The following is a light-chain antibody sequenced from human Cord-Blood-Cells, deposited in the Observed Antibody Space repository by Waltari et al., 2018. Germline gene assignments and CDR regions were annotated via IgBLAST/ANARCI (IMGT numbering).Light chain of an antibody. CDR1: SSDVGGYNY. V-gene: IGLV2-14*03. Sequence: QSALTQPPSVSGSPGQSITISCTGTSSDVGGYNYVSWYQQHPGKAPKLMIYDVSNRPSGVSNGFSGSKSGNTASLTISGLQAEDEADYYCSSYTSSSTWVFGGGTKLTVL. J-gene: IGLJ3*02. CDR3: SSYTSSSTWV. CDR2: DVS.